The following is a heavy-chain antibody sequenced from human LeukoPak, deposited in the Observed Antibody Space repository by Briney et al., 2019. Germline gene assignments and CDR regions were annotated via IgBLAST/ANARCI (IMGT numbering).Heavy chain of an antibody. CDR2: ISGSGGST. Sequence: GGSLRLSCAASGFTFSSYAMSWVRQAPGKGLQWVPTISGSGGSTFYADSVKGRFNIFRDNSKNTLYLQMNSLRAEDTAVYYCAKGRGYCSGGSCYSDYWGQGTLVTVSS. CDR3: AKGRGYCSGGSCYSDY. D-gene: IGHD2-15*01. V-gene: IGHV3-23*01. CDR1: GFTFSSYA. J-gene: IGHJ4*02.